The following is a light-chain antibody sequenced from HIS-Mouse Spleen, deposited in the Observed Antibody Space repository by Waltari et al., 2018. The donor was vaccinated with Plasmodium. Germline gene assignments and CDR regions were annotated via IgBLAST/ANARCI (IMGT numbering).Light chain of an antibody. J-gene: IGLJ2*01. Sequence: SYVLTQPPSVSVAPGTTARITCGGNNMGSKDVHWNQQRPGQAPVLVVYDDSDRPSGIPERFSGSNSGNTATLTISRVEAGDEADYYCQVWDSSSDHPDVVFGGGTKLTVL. CDR1: NMGSKD. V-gene: IGLV3-21*03. CDR3: QVWDSSSDHPDVV. CDR2: DDS.